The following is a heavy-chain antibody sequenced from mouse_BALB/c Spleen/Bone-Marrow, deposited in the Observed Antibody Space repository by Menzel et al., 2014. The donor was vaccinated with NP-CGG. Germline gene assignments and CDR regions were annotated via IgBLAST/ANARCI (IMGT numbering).Heavy chain of an antibody. J-gene: IGHJ2*01. CDR3: ARGAYYGNYFDY. CDR1: GYTFNSYW. V-gene: IGHV1-9*01. D-gene: IGHD2-10*01. CDR2: ILPGSGST. Sequence: QVQLQQSGAELMKPGASVKISCKATGYTFNSYWIEWVKQRPGHGLEWIGEILPGSGSTNYNEKFKGKATFTADTSSNTAYMQLSSLTSEDSAVYYCARGAYYGNYFDYWGQGTTLTVSS.